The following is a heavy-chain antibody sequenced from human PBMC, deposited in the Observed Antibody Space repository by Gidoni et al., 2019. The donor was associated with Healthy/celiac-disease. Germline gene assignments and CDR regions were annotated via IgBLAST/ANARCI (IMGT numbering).Heavy chain of an antibody. CDR3: ARQPHFTGYSSSWTPDAFDI. CDR1: GGSISSSSYY. V-gene: IGHV4-39*01. D-gene: IGHD6-13*01. Sequence: QLQLQESGPGLVKPSETLSRTCTVSGGSISSSSYYWGWIRQPPGKGLEWIGSIYYSGSPYYNPSLKSRVTISVDTSKNQFSLKLSSVTAADTAVYYCARQPHFTGYSSSWTPDAFDIWGQGTMVTVSS. CDR2: IYYSGSP. J-gene: IGHJ3*02.